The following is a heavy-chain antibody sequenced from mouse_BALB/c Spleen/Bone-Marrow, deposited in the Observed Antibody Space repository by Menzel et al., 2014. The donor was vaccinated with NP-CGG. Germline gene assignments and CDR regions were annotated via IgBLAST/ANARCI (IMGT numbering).Heavy chain of an antibody. CDR1: GFTFXTYA. V-gene: IGHV5-9-3*01. Sequence: EVKVVESGGGLAKPGGSLQLSCAASGFTFXTYAMSWVRQTPEKRLEWVATISSSGSYTYYPGSVKGRFTISRDNAKNTLYLQMSSLRSEDTAMFYCSRLRMITTYFDVWGAGTTVTVSS. CDR2: ISSSGSYT. CDR3: SRLRMITTYFDV. J-gene: IGHJ1*01. D-gene: IGHD2-4*01.